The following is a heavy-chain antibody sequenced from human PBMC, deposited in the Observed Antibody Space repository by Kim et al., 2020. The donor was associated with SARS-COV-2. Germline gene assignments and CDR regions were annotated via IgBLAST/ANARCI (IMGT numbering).Heavy chain of an antibody. Sequence: SVKVSCKASGFTFTSSAVQWVRQARGQRLEWIGWIVVGSGNTNYAQKFQERVTITRDMSTSTAYMELSSLRSEDTAVYYCAAPPYNWNYKLPYWYFDLWGRGTLVTVSS. CDR2: IVVGSGNT. J-gene: IGHJ2*01. V-gene: IGHV1-58*01. CDR3: AAPPYNWNYKLPYWYFDL. CDR1: GFTFTSSA. D-gene: IGHD1-7*01.